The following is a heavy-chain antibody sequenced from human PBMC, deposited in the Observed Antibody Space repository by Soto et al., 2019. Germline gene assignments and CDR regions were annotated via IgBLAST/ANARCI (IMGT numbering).Heavy chain of an antibody. CDR1: GFSLSTSGVG. CDR3: AHNEHYYGYFDY. D-gene: IGHD1-26*01. J-gene: IGHJ4*02. V-gene: IGHV2-5*02. Sequence: QITLKESGPTLVKPTQTLTLTCTFSGFSLSTSGVGVGWIRQPPGKALEWLALIYWDDDKRYSPSLKRRLTIPKETSKNQLVLTMTNMDPVDTATYYCAHNEHYYGYFDYWGQGTLVTVSS. CDR2: IYWDDDK.